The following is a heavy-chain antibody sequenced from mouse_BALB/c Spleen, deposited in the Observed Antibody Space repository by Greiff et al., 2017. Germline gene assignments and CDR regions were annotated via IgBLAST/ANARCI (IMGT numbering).Heavy chain of an antibody. CDR3: ARENYGAMDY. V-gene: IGHV2-6-7*01. CDR2: IWGDGST. Sequence: QVQLKESGPGLVAPSQSLSITCTVSGFSFTGYGVNWVRQPPGKGLEWLGMIWGDGSTDYNSALKSRLSISKDNSKSHVFLKMNSLQTDDTARDYCARENYGAMDYWGQGTSVTVSS. D-gene: IGHD1-1*01. CDR1: GFSFTGYG. J-gene: IGHJ4*01.